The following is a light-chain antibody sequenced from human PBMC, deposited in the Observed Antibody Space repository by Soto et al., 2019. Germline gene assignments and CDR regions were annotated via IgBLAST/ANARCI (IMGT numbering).Light chain of an antibody. J-gene: IGLJ3*02. CDR2: EGS. Sequence: QSALTQPAAVSGSLGQWITISCTGTSSDVGRYNLVSWYQQHPGKAPKLMIYEGSKRPSGVSDRFSGSKSGNTASLTISGLQAEEEADYYCCSYAGSDTWVFGGGTKLTVL. V-gene: IGLV2-23*01. CDR1: SSDVGRYNL. CDR3: CSYAGSDTWV.